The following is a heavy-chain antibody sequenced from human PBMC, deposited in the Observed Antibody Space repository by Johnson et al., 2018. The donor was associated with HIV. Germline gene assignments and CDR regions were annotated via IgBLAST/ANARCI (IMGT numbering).Heavy chain of an antibody. J-gene: IGHJ3*02. CDR3: ATDGDGDYAFDI. CDR1: GFTVSNNY. D-gene: IGHD4-17*01. Sequence: QLVESGGGLVQPGGSLTLSCAASGFTVSNNYMTWVRQAPERGLEWLSVIYSGGSTYYADSVKGRFTISKDNSKNTLYLQMNSLRAEDTAVYYCATDGDGDYAFDIWGQGTMVTVSS. V-gene: IGHV3-66*02. CDR2: IYSGGST.